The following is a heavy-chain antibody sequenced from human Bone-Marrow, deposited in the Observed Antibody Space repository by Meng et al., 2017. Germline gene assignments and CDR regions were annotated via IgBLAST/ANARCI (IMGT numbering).Heavy chain of an antibody. Sequence: QVQLQEAGPGLLKPSQTLDLTCTVSGGSISSGDYYWTWIRQPPGKGLEWIGYIYYSGSTYYNPSLNSRLTISVDTSKNQFSLKLSSVTAADTAVYYCARDLNAGGILVSWGQGTLVTVSS. CDR2: IYYSGST. CDR3: ARDLNAGGILVS. CDR1: GGSISSGDYY. J-gene: IGHJ5*02. D-gene: IGHD3-16*01. V-gene: IGHV4-30-4*01.